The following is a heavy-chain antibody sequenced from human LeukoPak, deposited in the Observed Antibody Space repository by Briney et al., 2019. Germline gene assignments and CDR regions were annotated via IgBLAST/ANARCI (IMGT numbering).Heavy chain of an antibody. CDR2: INPNSGGT. J-gene: IGHJ5*02. D-gene: IGHD3-22*01. V-gene: IGHV1-2*02. CDR1: GYTFTGYY. Sequence: ASVKVSCKASGYTFTGYYMHWVRQAPGQGLEWLGGINPNSGGTNYAQKFQGRVTMTRDTSISTAYMELSRLRSDDTAVYYCARDGRQNYYDSSGYLSWGQGTLVTVSS. CDR3: ARDGRQNYYDSSGYLS.